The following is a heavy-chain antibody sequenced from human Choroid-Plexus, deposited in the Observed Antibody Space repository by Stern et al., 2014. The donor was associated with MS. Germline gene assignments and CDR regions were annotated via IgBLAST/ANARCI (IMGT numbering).Heavy chain of an antibody. J-gene: IGHJ5*02. CDR3: AKDRQYLTYFFAH. CDR1: GFTPGSCA. D-gene: IGHD2/OR15-2a*01. Sequence: QVQLVESGGGVVQPGRPLRLSCVASGFTPGSCAMHWVRQAPGKGLEWVAGVSYDGSNKYYADSVKGRFTISRDNSQNTLYMQMSSLRPEDTAVYYCAKDRQYLTYFFAHWGQGSLVTVSS. V-gene: IGHV3-30*18. CDR2: VSYDGSNK.